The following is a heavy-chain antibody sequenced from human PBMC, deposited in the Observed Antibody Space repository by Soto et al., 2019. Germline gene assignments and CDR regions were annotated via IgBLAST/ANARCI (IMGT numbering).Heavy chain of an antibody. V-gene: IGHV3-9*01. Sequence: SLRLSCAASGFTFDDYAMHWVRQAPGKGLEWVSGISWNSGSIGYADSVKGRFTISRDNAKNSLYLQMNSLRAEDTALYYCAKDMGYDSSGYPDYWGQGTLVTVSS. CDR2: ISWNSGSI. CDR1: GFTFDDYA. CDR3: AKDMGYDSSGYPDY. J-gene: IGHJ4*02. D-gene: IGHD3-22*01.